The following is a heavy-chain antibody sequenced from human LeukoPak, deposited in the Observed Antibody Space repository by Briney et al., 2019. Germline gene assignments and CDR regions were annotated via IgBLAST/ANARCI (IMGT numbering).Heavy chain of an antibody. D-gene: IGHD1-26*01. CDR3: AKDLDYYHEPCFAY. CDR1: GFTFSSYG. Sequence: GGSLRLTCAASGFTFSSYGIHWVRQAAGKGLEWVTFIGYDGSKKYYADSVKGRFAISRDNPKNTVSLQMNSLRAEDTAVYDCAKDLDYYHEPCFAYWGQGTLVTVSS. CDR2: IGYDGSKK. J-gene: IGHJ4*02. V-gene: IGHV3-30*02.